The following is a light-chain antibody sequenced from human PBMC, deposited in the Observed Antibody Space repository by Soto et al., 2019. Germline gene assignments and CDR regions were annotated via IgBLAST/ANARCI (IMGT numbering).Light chain of an antibody. CDR2: GAS. CDR1: QSVSSSY. CDR3: QQYGSSPLT. V-gene: IGKV3-20*01. Sequence: EIGLTQSPGPLSLSPGERTTLSCRASQSVSSSYLARYQQKPGQAPRLLIYGASSRATGIPDRFSGSGSGTDFTLTISRREPEDFAVYYCQQYGSSPLTFGGGTKVEIK. J-gene: IGKJ4*01.